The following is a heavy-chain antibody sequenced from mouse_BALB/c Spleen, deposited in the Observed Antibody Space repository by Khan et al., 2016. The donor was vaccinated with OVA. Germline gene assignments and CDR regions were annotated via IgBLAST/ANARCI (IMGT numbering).Heavy chain of an antibody. CDR3: ARELRLGGFAF. Sequence: VQLQESGPGLVAPSQSLSITCTVSGFSLTGYGVNWVRQPPGKGLEWLGMLWGDGSTDYNSVLKSRLSITKDNSKSQVFLKMNSLQTDDTARDYCARELRLGGFAFWGQGTLVTVSA. CDR2: LWGDGST. CDR1: GFSLTGYG. D-gene: IGHD1-2*01. J-gene: IGHJ3*01. V-gene: IGHV2-6-7*01.